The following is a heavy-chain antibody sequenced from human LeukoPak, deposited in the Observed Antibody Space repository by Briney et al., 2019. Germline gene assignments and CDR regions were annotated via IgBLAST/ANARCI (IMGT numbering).Heavy chain of an antibody. CDR3: VRDLVATIDHYYYGMDV. CDR1: GGSVSSGSYY. Sequence: SETLSLTCIVSGGSVSSGSYYWSWIRQPPGKGLEWIGYIYNSVSTNYNPSIKSRVTISVDTSKNQLSLKLSSVTAADTAVYYCVRDLVATIDHYYYGMDVWGQGTTVTVS. V-gene: IGHV4-61*01. CDR2: IYNSVST. D-gene: IGHD5-12*01. J-gene: IGHJ6*02.